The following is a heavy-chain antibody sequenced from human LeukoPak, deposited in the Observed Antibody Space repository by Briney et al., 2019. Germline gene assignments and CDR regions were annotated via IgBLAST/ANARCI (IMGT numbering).Heavy chain of an antibody. D-gene: IGHD2-15*01. J-gene: IGHJ6*02. CDR3: ARVICSGGICYYYYHMDV. V-gene: IGHV3-48*04. Sequence: GGSLRLSCAASGFTFSSYSMNWVRQAPGKGLEWVSYISSSSSTIYYADSVKGRFTISRDNAKNSLYLQMNSLRVEDTAVYYCARVICSGGICYYYYHMDVWGQGTTVTVSS. CDR1: GFTFSSYS. CDR2: ISSSSSTI.